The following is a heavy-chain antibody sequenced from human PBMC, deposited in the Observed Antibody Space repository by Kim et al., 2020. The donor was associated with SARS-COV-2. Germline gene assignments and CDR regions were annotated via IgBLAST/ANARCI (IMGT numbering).Heavy chain of an antibody. V-gene: IGHV3-23*01. CDR3: AKGGKYSGWPSFDY. Sequence: DSVKGRFTISRDNSKNTLYLQMNSLIAEDKAVYYCAKGGKYSGWPSFDYWGQGTLVTVSS. J-gene: IGHJ4*02. D-gene: IGHD6-19*01.